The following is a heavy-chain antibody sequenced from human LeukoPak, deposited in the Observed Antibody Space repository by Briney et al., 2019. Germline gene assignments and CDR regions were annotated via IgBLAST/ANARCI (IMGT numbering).Heavy chain of an antibody. D-gene: IGHD2-15*01. CDR3: ARYCGGGSCFDY. CDR1: GFPFSNRW. Sequence: GSLRLSCAASGFPFSNRWMSWVRQAPGKGLDWVANIKADGSEEYYVDSVKGRSTVSRDNAKNSLYLQMNSLRAEDTGLYYCARYCGGGSCFDYWGRGTLVTVSS. V-gene: IGHV3-7*04. J-gene: IGHJ4*02. CDR2: IKADGSEE.